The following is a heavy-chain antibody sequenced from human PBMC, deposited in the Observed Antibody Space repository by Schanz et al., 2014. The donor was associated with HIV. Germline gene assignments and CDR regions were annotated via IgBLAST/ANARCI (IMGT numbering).Heavy chain of an antibody. V-gene: IGHV1-2*02. CDR2: INPNSGGT. D-gene: IGHD1-26*01. CDR1: GYTFTGHY. J-gene: IGHJ4*02. CDR3: ASLVGATGLELDY. Sequence: QVQLVQSGAEVKKPGASVKVSCKASGYTFTGHYIHWVRQAPGQGLEWMGWINPNSGGTNYAQKFQGRVTMTRNTSISTAYMELSSLRSEDTAVYYCASLVGATGLELDYWGQGTLVTVSS.